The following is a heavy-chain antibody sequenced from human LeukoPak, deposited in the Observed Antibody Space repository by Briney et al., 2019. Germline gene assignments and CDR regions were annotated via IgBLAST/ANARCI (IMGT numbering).Heavy chain of an antibody. CDR2: IYWDDDK. CDR3: AHITHPDDFWSGYFDY. Sequence: SGPMLVNPTQTLTLTCTFSGFSLSTSGVGVGWIRQPPGKALEWLALIYWDDDKRYSPSLKSRLTITKDTSKNQVVLTMTNMDPVDTATYYCAHITHPDDFWSGYFDYWGQGTLVTVSS. J-gene: IGHJ4*02. CDR1: GFSLSTSGVG. D-gene: IGHD3-3*01. V-gene: IGHV2-5*02.